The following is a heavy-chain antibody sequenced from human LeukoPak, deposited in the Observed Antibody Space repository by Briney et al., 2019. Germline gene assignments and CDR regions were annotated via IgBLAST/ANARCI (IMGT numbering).Heavy chain of an antibody. CDR1: GFTFSSYS. CDR3: ARAPMGRY. V-gene: IGHV3-21*01. D-gene: IGHD3-16*01. J-gene: IGHJ4*02. CDR2: ISSSSSYI. Sequence: GGSLRLSCAASGFTFSSYSMNWVRQAPGKGLEWVSSISSSSSYICYADSVKGRFTISRDNAKNSLYLQMNSLRAEDTAVYYCARAPMGRYWGQGTLVTVSS.